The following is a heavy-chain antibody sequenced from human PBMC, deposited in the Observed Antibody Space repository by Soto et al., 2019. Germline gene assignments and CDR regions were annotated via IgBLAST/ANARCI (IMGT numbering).Heavy chain of an antibody. D-gene: IGHD3-22*01. J-gene: IGHJ3*02. Sequence: GESLKISCKGSGYTFNTYWIGWVRQMPGKGLEWMGFIYPGDSDTTYSPSFQGQVTISVDKSISTAYLQWSSLKASDTAMYYCARSLPIPYYYDSSGSRAFDIWGQGTMVTVSS. CDR1: GYTFNTYW. CDR2: IYPGDSDT. V-gene: IGHV5-51*01. CDR3: ARSLPIPYYYDSSGSRAFDI.